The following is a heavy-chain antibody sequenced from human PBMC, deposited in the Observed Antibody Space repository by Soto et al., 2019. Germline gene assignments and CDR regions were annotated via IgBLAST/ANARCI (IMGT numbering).Heavy chain of an antibody. CDR1: GYTLTELS. CDR2: FDPEDGET. CDR3: AREYSSSWPNYYYGMDV. Sequence: ASVKVSCKGSGYTLTELSMHWVRQAPGKGLEWMGGFDPEDGETSYAQKFQGRVTMTRDTSTSTVYMELSSLRSEDTAVYYCAREYSSSWPNYYYGMDVWGQGTTVTVSS. J-gene: IGHJ6*02. V-gene: IGHV1-24*01. D-gene: IGHD6-13*01.